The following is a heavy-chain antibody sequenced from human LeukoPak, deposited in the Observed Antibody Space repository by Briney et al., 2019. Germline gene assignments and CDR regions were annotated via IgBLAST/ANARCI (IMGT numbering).Heavy chain of an antibody. Sequence: GGSLRLSCAASGFTFSSYAMSWVRQAPGKGVEWVSAISGSGGSTYYADSVKGRFTISRDNSKNTLYLQMNSLRAEDTAVYYCAKGSRSYYEVFSDYWGQGTLVTVSS. J-gene: IGHJ4*02. CDR1: GFTFSSYA. V-gene: IGHV3-23*01. CDR2: ISGSGGST. D-gene: IGHD1-26*01. CDR3: AKGSRSYYEVFSDY.